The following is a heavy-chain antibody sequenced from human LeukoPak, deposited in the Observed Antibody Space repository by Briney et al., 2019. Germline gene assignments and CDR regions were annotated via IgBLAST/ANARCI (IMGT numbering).Heavy chain of an antibody. CDR3: ARDQSSSWYWFDP. CDR1: GGSISSGDYY. V-gene: IGHV4-30-4*01. J-gene: IGHJ5*02. CDR2: IYYSGST. Sequence: SETLSLTCTVSGGSISSGDYYWSWIRQPPGKGLEWIGYIYYSGSTYYNPSLKSRVTISVDRSKNQFSLKLSSVTAADTAVYYCARDQSSSWYWFDPWGQGTLVTVSS. D-gene: IGHD6-13*01.